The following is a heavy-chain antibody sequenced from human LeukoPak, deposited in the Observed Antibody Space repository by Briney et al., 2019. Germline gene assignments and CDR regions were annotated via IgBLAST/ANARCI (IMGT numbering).Heavy chain of an antibody. D-gene: IGHD6-13*01. CDR1: GGTFSSYA. V-gene: IGHV1-69*13. CDR2: IIPIFGTA. Sequence: GASVKVSCKASGGTFSSYAISWVRQAPGQGLEWMGGIIPIFGTANYAQKFQGRVTITADEPTSTAYMELSSLRSEDTAVYYCARDAGYSSSWYAFDIWGQGTMVTVSS. CDR3: ARDAGYSSSWYAFDI. J-gene: IGHJ3*02.